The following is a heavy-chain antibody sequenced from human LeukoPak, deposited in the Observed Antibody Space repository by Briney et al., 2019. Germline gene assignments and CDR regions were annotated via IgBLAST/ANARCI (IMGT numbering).Heavy chain of an antibody. CDR2: INPNSGGT. V-gene: IGHV1-2*04. D-gene: IGHD3-3*01. CDR3: ARFTIFGVVLFDY. J-gene: IGHJ4*02. CDR1: GYTFTGYY. Sequence: ASVKVSCKASGYTFTGYYMHWVRQAPGQGLEWMGWINPNSGGTNYAQKFQGWVTMTRDTSISTAYMELSRLRSDDTAVYYCARFTIFGVVLFDYWGQGTLVTVSS.